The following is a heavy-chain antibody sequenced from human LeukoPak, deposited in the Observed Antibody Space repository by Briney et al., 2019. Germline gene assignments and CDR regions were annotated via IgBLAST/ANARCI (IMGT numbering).Heavy chain of an antibody. CDR3: ARGRWDYTSTALYYFDS. D-gene: IGHD3-3*01. J-gene: IGHJ4*02. CDR1: GGSFSGYY. Sequence: SETLSLTCAVYGGSFSGYYWSWIRQPPGKGLEWIGEINHSGSTNYNPSLKSRVTISVDTSKNQFSLKLSSVTAADTAVYYCARGRWDYTSTALYYFDSWGEGTLVSVSS. CDR2: INHSGST. V-gene: IGHV4-34*01.